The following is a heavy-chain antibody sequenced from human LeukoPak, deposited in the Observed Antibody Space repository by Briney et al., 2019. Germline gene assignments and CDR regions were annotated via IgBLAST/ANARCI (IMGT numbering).Heavy chain of an antibody. J-gene: IGHJ4*02. CDR1: GFTFSTYA. Sequence: QTGGSLRLSCAASGFTFSTYAMSWVRQIPGKGLEWVSAISGSDDGTYYADSVKGRFTISRDNSRNTLYLQMNTLRAEDTAVYYCARGDGYNSRYFDYWGQGTLVTVSS. CDR3: ARGDGYNSRYFDY. D-gene: IGHD5-24*01. CDR2: ISGSDDGT. V-gene: IGHV3-23*01.